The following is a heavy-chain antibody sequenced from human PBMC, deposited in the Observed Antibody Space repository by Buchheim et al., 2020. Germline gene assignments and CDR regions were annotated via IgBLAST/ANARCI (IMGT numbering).Heavy chain of an antibody. V-gene: IGHV3-23*01. Sequence: EVQLLESGGGLVQPGESLRLCCAASGFTFTNSAMNWVRQVPGKGLEWVSRISRSGGSTYYAASVKGRFIISSDYSKNTLYLQMNSLRAEDSAIYYCAKERTGEYFDYWGQGIL. D-gene: IGHD7-27*01. CDR1: GFTFTNSA. CDR3: AKERTGEYFDY. CDR2: ISRSGGST. J-gene: IGHJ4*02.